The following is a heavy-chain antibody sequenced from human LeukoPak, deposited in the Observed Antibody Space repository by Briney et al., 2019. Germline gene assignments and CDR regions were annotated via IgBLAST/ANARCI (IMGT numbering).Heavy chain of an antibody. D-gene: IGHD4-17*01. V-gene: IGHV1-18*01. CDR3: ARDFTVTTYSAFDI. CDR1: GYTFTSYG. CDR2: ISAYNGNT. J-gene: IGHJ3*02. Sequence: GASVKVSCKASGYTFTSYGISWVRQAPGQGLEWMGWISAYNGNTNYAQKLQGRVTMTTDTSTSTAYMELRSLRSDDTAVYYCARDFTVTTYSAFDIWGQGTMVTVSS.